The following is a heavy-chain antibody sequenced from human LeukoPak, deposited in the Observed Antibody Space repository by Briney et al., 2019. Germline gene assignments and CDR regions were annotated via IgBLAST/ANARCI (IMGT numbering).Heavy chain of an antibody. V-gene: IGHV3-30*02. Sequence: GGSLTLSCAASGFTFSNFGMLWLRQAPGKGLEWLAFIQFDGSNKYYADSVRGRFTFSRDNSKNTLYLQMESLRAEDTAVYYCARGYTSGSPYLDFWGQGTLVTVSS. CDR2: IQFDGSNK. CDR3: ARGYTSGSPYLDF. CDR1: GFTFSNFG. J-gene: IGHJ4*02. D-gene: IGHD3-10*01.